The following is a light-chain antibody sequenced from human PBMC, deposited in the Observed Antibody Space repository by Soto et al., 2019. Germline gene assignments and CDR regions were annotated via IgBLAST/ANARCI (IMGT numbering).Light chain of an antibody. J-gene: IGLJ2*01. Sequence: QSVLTRPPXVSAAPGQXXTIPXSGSSSNIGNNYVSWYQKLPGTAPKLXIXXNNKRPSGIPDRFSGSKSGTSATLGITGLQTGDEADYYCGTWDSSLSGVVFXGGTKLTVL. V-gene: IGLV1-51*01. CDR3: GTWDSSLSGVV. CDR2: XNN. CDR1: SSNIGNNY.